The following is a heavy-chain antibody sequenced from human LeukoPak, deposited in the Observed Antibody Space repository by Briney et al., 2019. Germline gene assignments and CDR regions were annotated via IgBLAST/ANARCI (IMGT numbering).Heavy chain of an antibody. D-gene: IGHD2-2*02. J-gene: IGHJ5*02. CDR2: INHSGST. CDR1: GGSITGYY. V-gene: IGHV4-34*01. CDR3: ARRLRCSSTSCYTGWFDP. Sequence: PSETLSLTCAVYGGSITGYYWSWIRQAPGRGLEWVGEINHSGSTDYNPSLKSRVTISVDTSKNQFSLKLSSVTAADTAVYYCARRLRCSSTSCYTGWFDPWGQGTLVTVSS.